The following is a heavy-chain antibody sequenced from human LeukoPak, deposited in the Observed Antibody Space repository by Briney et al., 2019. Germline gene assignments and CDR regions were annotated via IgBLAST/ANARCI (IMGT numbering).Heavy chain of an antibody. V-gene: IGHV1-2*02. CDR1: GYTFTGHY. Sequence: ASVKVSCKASGYTFTGHYMHWVRQAPGQGLEWMGWINPNSGGTNYAQKFQGRVTMTRDTSISTAYMELSRLRSDDTAVYYCARPRLYYGDYDFFDYWGQGTLVTVSS. D-gene: IGHD4-17*01. CDR3: ARPRLYYGDYDFFDY. J-gene: IGHJ4*02. CDR2: INPNSGGT.